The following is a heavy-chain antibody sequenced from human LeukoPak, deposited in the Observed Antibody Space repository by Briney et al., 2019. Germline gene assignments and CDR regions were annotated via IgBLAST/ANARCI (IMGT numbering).Heavy chain of an antibody. V-gene: IGHV4-34*01. J-gene: IGHJ4*02. CDR3: ARRYSSSWYGY. CDR2: INHSGST. D-gene: IGHD6-13*01. Sequence: SETLSLTCAVYGGSFSGYYWSWIRQPPGKGLEWIGEINHSGSTNYNPSLKRRVTISVDTSKNQFSLKLSSVTAADTAVYYCARRYSSSWYGYWGQGTLVTVSS. CDR1: GGSFSGYY.